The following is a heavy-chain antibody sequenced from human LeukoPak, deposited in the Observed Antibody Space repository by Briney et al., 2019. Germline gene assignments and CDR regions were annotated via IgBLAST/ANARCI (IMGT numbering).Heavy chain of an antibody. CDR1: GGSFSGYY. CDR2: INHSGST. J-gene: IGHJ4*02. Sequence: KSSETLSLTCAVYGGSFSGYYWSWIRQPPGKGLEWIGEINHSGSTNYNPSLKSRVTISVDTSKNQFSLKLSSVTAADTAVYYCARGNLYSSSWYLDDYWGQGTLVTVSS. CDR3: ARGNLYSSSWYLDDY. V-gene: IGHV4-34*01. D-gene: IGHD6-13*01.